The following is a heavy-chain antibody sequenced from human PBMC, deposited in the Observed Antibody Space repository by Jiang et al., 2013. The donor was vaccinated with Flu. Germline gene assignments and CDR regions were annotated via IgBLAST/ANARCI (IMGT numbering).Heavy chain of an antibody. CDR1: GKTLTELS. D-gene: IGHD2/OR15-2a*01. CDR3: ATIPQYQPVYGGISHSFYAMDV. CDR2: FDPEEGKT. V-gene: IGHV1-24*01. J-gene: IGHJ6*02. Sequence: GAEVKKPGASVKVSREVSGKTLTELSMHWVRQAPGKGLEWMGGFDPEEGKTIYAHDFQDRVTMTEDTFTDTVYMDLSSLRFEDTAVYYCATIPQYQPVYGGISHSFYAMDVWGQGTTVTVSS.